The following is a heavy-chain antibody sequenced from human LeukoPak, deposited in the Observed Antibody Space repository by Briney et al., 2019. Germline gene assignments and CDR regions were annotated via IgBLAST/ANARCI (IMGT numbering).Heavy chain of an antibody. J-gene: IGHJ6*03. CDR3: ARSGEGYSYGLHYYYYMDV. V-gene: IGHV1-2*02. CDR2: INPNSGGT. Sequence: ASVKVSCKASGYTFTGYYMHWVRQAPGQGLEWMGWINPNSGGTNYAQKFQGRVTMTRDTSISTAYMELRSLRSDDTAVYYCARSGEGYSYGLHYYYYMDVWGKGTTVTVSS. CDR1: GYTFTGYY. D-gene: IGHD5-18*01.